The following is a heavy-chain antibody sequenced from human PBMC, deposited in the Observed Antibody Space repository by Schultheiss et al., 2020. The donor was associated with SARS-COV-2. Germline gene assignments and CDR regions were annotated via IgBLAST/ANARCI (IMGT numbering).Heavy chain of an antibody. CDR1: GFSFRNYA. CDR3: ARAGQLGYGMDV. V-gene: IGHV3-33*01. Sequence: GGSLRLSCTTSGFSFRNYAMHWVRQAPGKGLEWVAVIWHDGDYKNYADSVKGRFTVFRDNSENTLYLQMNSLRAEDTAVYYCARAGQLGYGMDVWGQGTTVTVSS. J-gene: IGHJ6*02. CDR2: IWHDGDYK. D-gene: IGHD5-24*01.